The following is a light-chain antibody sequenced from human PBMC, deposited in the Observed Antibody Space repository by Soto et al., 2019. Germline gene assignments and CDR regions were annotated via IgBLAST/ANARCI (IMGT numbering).Light chain of an antibody. J-gene: IGKJ1*01. V-gene: IGKV3-20*01. CDR1: QSVSSNY. CDR2: GAS. CDR3: QQYGSSPPT. Sequence: EIVLTQSPGTLSLSPGERATLSCRASQSVSSNYLAWYQQKPGQAPRLLIYGASSRATGIPDRFSGSGSGTGFTLTISRLEPEDFAVYYCQQYGSSPPTFGQGTKVDIK.